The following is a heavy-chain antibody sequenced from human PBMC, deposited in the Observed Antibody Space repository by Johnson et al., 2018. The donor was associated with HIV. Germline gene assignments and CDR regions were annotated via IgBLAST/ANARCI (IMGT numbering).Heavy chain of an antibody. CDR1: GFSFDSFW. CDR2: INQDGSET. V-gene: IGHV3-7*05. J-gene: IGHJ3*02. CDR3: AKGRYSSSWYLAGAFDI. Sequence: VQLVESGGGLVQPGGSLRLSCSASGFSFDSFWMTWVRQAPGKGLEWVANINQDGSETYYVDSVKGQFTISRDNSKNTLYLQMSSLRAEDTAIYYCAKGRYSSSWYLAGAFDIWGQGTMVTVSS. D-gene: IGHD6-13*01.